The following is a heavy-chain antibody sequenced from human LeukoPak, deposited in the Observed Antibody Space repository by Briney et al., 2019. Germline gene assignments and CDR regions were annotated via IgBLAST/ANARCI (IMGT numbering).Heavy chain of an antibody. CDR2: ISYDGSNK. V-gene: IGHV3-30*18. D-gene: IGHD6-19*01. CDR3: AKEGQWLPRGY. J-gene: IGHJ4*02. CDR1: GFTFSSYG. Sequence: SGGSLRLSCAASGFTFSSYGMHWVRQAPGKGLEWVAVISYDGSNKYYADSVKGRFTISRDNSKNTLYLQMNSLRAEDTAVYYCAKEGQWLPRGYWGQGTLVTVSS.